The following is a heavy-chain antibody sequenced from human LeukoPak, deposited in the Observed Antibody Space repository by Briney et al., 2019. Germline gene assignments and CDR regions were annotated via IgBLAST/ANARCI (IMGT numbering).Heavy chain of an antibody. Sequence: GESLKISRKGSGYSFTSYWIGWVRQMPGKGLEWMGIIYPGDSDTRYSPSFQGQVTISADKSISTAYLQWSSLKASDTAMYYCARTLLLWSPGFDYWGQGTLVTVSS. CDR1: GYSFTSYW. J-gene: IGHJ4*02. CDR3: ARTLLLWSPGFDY. CDR2: IYPGDSDT. V-gene: IGHV5-51*01. D-gene: IGHD3-10*01.